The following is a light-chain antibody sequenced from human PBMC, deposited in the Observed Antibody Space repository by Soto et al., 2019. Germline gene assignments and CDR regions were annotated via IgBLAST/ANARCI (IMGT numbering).Light chain of an antibody. V-gene: IGKV3-11*01. J-gene: IGKJ5*01. CDR2: DAS. CDR1: QSVSSN. Sequence: EIVMTQAPATLSVSPGERATLSFSYSQSVSSNLAWYQQKPGQAPRLLIHDASNRATGIPARFSGSGSGTDFTLTISSLELEDFAVYYCQQRSSWPPITFGQGTRLEIK. CDR3: QQRSSWPPIT.